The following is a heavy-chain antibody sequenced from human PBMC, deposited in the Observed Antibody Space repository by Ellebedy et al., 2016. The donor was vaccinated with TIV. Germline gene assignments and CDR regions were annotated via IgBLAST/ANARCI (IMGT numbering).Heavy chain of an antibody. CDR1: GGSISGYY. D-gene: IGHD5-18*01. Sequence: MPSETLSLTCTVSGGSISGYYWSWLRQSPGKGLEWIGYIYYTGSTNYNPSLKSRVTISLDSSKNRFSLKVNSLTAADTAVYYCARVRGVGFGMQLWTFYYWGRGTQVAVSS. CDR2: IYYTGST. J-gene: IGHJ4*02. V-gene: IGHV4-59*01. CDR3: ARVRGVGFGMQLWTFYY.